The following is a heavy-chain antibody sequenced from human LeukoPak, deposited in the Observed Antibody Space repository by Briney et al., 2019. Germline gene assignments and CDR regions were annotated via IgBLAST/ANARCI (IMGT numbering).Heavy chain of an antibody. CDR1: GDSISIYY. CDR3: ARGIFYGGRNQYIWFDL. D-gene: IGHD4-23*01. J-gene: IGHJ5*02. CDR2: IYYRGST. V-gene: IGHV4-59*12. Sequence: PSETLSLTCTVSGDSISIYYWSWIRQPPGKGLEWIGYIYYRGSTNYNPSLKSRVSISVDTSKNQFSLRLSSVTAADTAVYYCARGIFYGGRNQYIWFDLWGQGTLVTVSS.